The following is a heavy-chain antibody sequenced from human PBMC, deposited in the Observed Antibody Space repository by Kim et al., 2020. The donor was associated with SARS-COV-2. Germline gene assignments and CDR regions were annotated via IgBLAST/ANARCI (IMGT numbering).Heavy chain of an antibody. CDR3: AREDDYVWGSYRLKVGFDP. Sequence: GGSLRLSCAASGFTFSSYEMNWVRQAPGKGLEWVSYISSSGSTIYYADSVKGRFTISRDNAKNSLYLQMNSLRAEDTAVYYCAREDDYVWGSYRLKVGFDPWGQGTLVTVSS. D-gene: IGHD3-16*02. CDR2: ISSSGSTI. CDR1: GFTFSSYE. V-gene: IGHV3-48*03. J-gene: IGHJ5*02.